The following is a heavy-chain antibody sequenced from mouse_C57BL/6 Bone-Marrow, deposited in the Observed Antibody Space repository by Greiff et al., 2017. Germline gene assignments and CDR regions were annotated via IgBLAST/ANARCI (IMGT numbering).Heavy chain of an antibody. V-gene: IGHV1-58*01. Sequence: VQLQQSGAELVRPGSSVKMSCKASGYTFTSYGMHWVKQRPGQGLEWIGYIYIGNGYTEYNEKFKGKATLTSDTSSSTAYAQLSSLTSEDYAIYFYARAGYYYGSSWFAYWGQGTLVTVSA. J-gene: IGHJ3*01. CDR2: IYIGNGYT. CDR3: ARAGYYYGSSWFAY. CDR1: GYTFTSYG. D-gene: IGHD1-1*01.